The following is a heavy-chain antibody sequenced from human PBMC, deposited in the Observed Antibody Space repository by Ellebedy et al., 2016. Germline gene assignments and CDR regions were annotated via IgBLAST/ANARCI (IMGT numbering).Heavy chain of an antibody. CDR3: AKGTTDDLHH. CDR2: ISWNSAAI. CDR1: GFTFDDYA. Sequence: SLKISXATSGFTFDDYALHSVRQVPGKGLEWVSGISWNSAAIGYGEAVKGRFTISRDSAKNYLYLQMNSLRVEDTALYFCAKGTTDDLHHWGQGTLVTVSS. J-gene: IGHJ1*01. V-gene: IGHV3-9*01. D-gene: IGHD1-7*01.